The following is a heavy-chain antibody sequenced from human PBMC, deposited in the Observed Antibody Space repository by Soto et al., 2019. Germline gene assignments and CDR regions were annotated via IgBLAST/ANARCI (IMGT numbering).Heavy chain of an antibody. V-gene: IGHV4-30-4*01. CDR3: ARAGPYCSGGSCSRGKWFDP. J-gene: IGHJ5*02. CDR2: IYYSGST. D-gene: IGHD2-15*01. Sequence: SETLSLTCTVSGGSISSGDYYWSWIRQPPGKGLEWIGYIYYSGSTYYNPSLKSRVTISVDTSKNQFSLKLSSVTAADTAVYYCARAGPYCSGGSCSRGKWFDPWGQGTLVTVSS. CDR1: GGSISSGDYY.